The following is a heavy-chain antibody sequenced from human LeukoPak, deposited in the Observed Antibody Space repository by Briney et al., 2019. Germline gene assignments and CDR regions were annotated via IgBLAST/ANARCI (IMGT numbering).Heavy chain of an antibody. Sequence: GGSLRLSCAASGFTFSSYGMHGAGQAPGKGLEWVAVISYDGSNKYYADSVKGRFTISRDNSKNTLYLQMNSLGAEDTAVYYCASGIVGAADYWGQGTLVTVSS. CDR3: ASGIVGAADY. CDR1: GFTFSSYG. CDR2: ISYDGSNK. J-gene: IGHJ4*02. V-gene: IGHV3-30*03. D-gene: IGHD1-26*01.